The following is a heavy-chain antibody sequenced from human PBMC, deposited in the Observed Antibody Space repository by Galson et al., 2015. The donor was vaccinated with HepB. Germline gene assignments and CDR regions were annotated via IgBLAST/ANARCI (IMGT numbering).Heavy chain of an antibody. V-gene: IGHV3-7*01. CDR1: GFTFSSYW. D-gene: IGHD3-22*01. J-gene: IGHJ3*02. Sequence: SLRLSCAASGFTFSSYWMSWVRQAPGKGLEWVANIKQDGSEKYYVDSVKGRFTISRDNAKNSLYLQMNSLRAEDTAVYYCARVVRRPYYYDSSGYFFKGAFDIWGQGTMVTVSS. CDR2: IKQDGSEK. CDR3: ARVVRRPYYYDSSGYFFKGAFDI.